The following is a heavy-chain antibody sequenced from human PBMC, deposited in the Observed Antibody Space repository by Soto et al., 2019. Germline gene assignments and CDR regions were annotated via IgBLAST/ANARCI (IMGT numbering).Heavy chain of an antibody. CDR1: GGTFSTYS. V-gene: IGHV1-69*02. CDR2: IIPMLGVR. D-gene: IGHD2-15*01. CDR3: PVGSWSGKVFDR. J-gene: IGHJ3*02. Sequence: QVQLVQSGAEVKKPGSSVKVSCKDSGGTFSTYSMFWVRQAPGQGLEWMGRIIPMLGVRNYAQRFQDRVTITADKSTATVHMELRSLRCEDTALYYCPVGSWSGKVFDRWGQGTRVT.